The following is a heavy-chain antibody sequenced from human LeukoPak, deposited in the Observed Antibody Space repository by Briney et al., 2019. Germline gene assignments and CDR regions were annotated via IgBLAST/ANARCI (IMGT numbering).Heavy chain of an antibody. V-gene: IGHV3-21*06. CDR2: ISGRSADI. D-gene: IGHD5-24*01. J-gene: IGHJ4*03. CDR1: GFTFSSYA. Sequence: GGSLRLSCAASGFTFSSYAMNWVRQAPGKGLEWVSSISGRSADIYYADSVKGRFTISRDNAKNSVFLQMNYMRVEDTAVYYCAKLLRDVTIYDFWGHGDLVTVSS. CDR3: AKLLRDVTIYDF.